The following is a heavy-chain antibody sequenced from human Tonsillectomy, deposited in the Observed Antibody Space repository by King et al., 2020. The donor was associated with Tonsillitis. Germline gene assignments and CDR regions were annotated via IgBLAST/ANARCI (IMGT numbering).Heavy chain of an antibody. J-gene: IGHJ3*01. CDR2: INSVGSNI. CDR3: ARPSCRGDRCYQRNDAFEL. Sequence: QLVQSGGGLVKPGGSLRLSCAASGFSFSTYSMTWVRQAPGKGLEWVSSINSVGSNIYYANSVRGRCTTSRDNAKNSLYLQMNSLRTGDAAVYSCARPSCRGDRCYQRNDAFELWVLGTMVTVSS. D-gene: IGHD2-15*01. CDR1: GFSFSTYS. V-gene: IGHV3-21*01.